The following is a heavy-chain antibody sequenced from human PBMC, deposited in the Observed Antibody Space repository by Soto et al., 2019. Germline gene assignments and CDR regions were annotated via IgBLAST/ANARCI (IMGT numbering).Heavy chain of an antibody. Sequence: QVQLQESGPGLVKPSGTLSLTCAVSGGSVSSLDWWSWVRQPPGKGLEWIGEIYHSGSTRYNPSLKSRVTISVDRSRNHFSLELSSVTAADTAVYYCARVAQFDILTGYYPFDYWGQGTLVTVSS. CDR2: IYHSGST. D-gene: IGHD3-9*01. J-gene: IGHJ4*02. CDR3: ARVAQFDILTGYYPFDY. V-gene: IGHV4-4*02. CDR1: GGSVSSLDW.